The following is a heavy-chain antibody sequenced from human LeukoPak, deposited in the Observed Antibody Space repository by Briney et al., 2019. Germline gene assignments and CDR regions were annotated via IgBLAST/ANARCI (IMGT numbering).Heavy chain of an antibody. D-gene: IGHD3-10*01. CDR2: IYHSGST. J-gene: IGHJ6*03. Sequence: SETLSLTCAVSGYSISSGYYWGWIRQPPGKGLEWIGSIYHSGSTYYNPSLKSRVTISVDTSKNQFSLKLSSVTAAGTAVYYCAITSAGSGSHHYYYMDVWDKGNTVTVSS. CDR1: GYSISSGYY. CDR3: AITSAGSGSHHYYYMDV. V-gene: IGHV4-38-2*01.